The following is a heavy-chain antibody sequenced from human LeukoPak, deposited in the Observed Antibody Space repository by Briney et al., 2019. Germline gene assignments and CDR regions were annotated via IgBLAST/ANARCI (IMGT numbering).Heavy chain of an antibody. CDR3: ARQQENYDYVWGSYRYTSFDY. D-gene: IGHD3-16*02. J-gene: IGHJ4*02. CDR2: IYPGDSDT. CDR1: GYSFTSYW. V-gene: IGHV5-51*01. Sequence: GESLKISCKGSGYSFTSYWIGWVRQMPGKGLEWMGIIYPGDSDTRYSPSFQSQVTISADKSISTAYLQWSSLKASDTAMYYCARQQENYDYVWGSYRYTSFDYWGQGTLVTVSS.